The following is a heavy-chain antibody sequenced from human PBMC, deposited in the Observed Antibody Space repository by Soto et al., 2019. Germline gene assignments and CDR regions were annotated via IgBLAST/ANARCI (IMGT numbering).Heavy chain of an antibody. CDR1: GFTFSSYA. D-gene: IGHD2-15*01. CDR2: ISYDVRNK. V-gene: IGHV3-30*04. Sequence: PGGSRRLSCAASGFTFSSYAMHWVRQAPGKGLEWVAVISYDVRNKYYADSVKGRFTISRDNSKNTLYLEMNSLRVEDTAVYHCVRDTAYCSGGTCYSSHDREVWGQGTTVSVSS. CDR3: VRDTAYCSGGTCYSSHDREV. J-gene: IGHJ6*02.